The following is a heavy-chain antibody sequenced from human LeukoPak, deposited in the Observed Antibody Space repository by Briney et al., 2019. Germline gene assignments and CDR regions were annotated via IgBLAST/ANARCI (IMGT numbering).Heavy chain of an antibody. Sequence: NPGGSLRLSCTASGLTFSTSGFNWVRQAPGKGLEWVASIGPTGSDRYHADSIKGRFTISRDNANNFLYLQMSSLRAEDTAVYYCATETNGRHYDYWGQGTLLTVSS. D-gene: IGHD1-14*01. J-gene: IGHJ4*02. CDR2: IGPTGSDR. CDR1: GLTFSTSG. CDR3: ATETNGRHYDY. V-gene: IGHV3-21*06.